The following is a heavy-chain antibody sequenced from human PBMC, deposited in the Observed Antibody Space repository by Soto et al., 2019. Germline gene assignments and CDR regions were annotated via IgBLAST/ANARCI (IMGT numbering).Heavy chain of an antibody. D-gene: IGHD3-3*01. CDR3: ARGGGGITTFGVVTDNWFDP. CDR1: GGSISSYY. CDR2: IYYSGST. V-gene: IGHV4-59*01. Sequence: SETLSLTCTVSGGSISSYYWSWIRQPPGKGLEWIGYIYYSGSTNYNPSLKSRVTISVDTSKNQFSLKLSSVTAADTAVYYCARGGGGITTFGVVTDNWFDPWGQGTLVTVSS. J-gene: IGHJ5*02.